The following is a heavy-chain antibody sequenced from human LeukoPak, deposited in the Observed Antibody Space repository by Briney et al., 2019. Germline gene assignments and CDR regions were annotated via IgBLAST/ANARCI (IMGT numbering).Heavy chain of an antibody. D-gene: IGHD6-13*01. CDR1: GGSFSGYY. CDR2: IYYSGST. CDR3: ARDRVAAAGSFDY. V-gene: IGHV4-59*01. J-gene: IGHJ4*02. Sequence: SETLSLTCAVYGGSFSGYYWSWIRQPPGKGLEWIGYIYYSGSTNYNPSLKSRVTISVDTSKNQFSLKLSSVTAADTAVYYCARDRVAAAGSFDYWGQGTLVTVSS.